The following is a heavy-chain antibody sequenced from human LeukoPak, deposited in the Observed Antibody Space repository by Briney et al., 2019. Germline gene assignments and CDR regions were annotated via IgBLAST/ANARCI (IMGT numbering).Heavy chain of an antibody. CDR1: GFTFSSYG. V-gene: IGHV3-30*18. Sequence: GRSLRLSCAASGFTFSSYGMHWVRQAPGKGLEWVAVISYDGSNKYYADSVKGRFTISRDNSKSTLYLQMNSLRAEDTAVYYCAKALAAAVDYWGQGTLVTVSS. CDR2: ISYDGSNK. D-gene: IGHD6-13*01. J-gene: IGHJ4*02. CDR3: AKALAAAVDY.